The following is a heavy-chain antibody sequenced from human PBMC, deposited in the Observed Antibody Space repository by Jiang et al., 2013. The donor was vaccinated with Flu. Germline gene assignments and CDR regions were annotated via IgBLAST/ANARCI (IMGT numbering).Heavy chain of an antibody. CDR2: ISYSDVYSTWST. Sequence: GSGLVKPSETLSLTCTVSGGSMSSYYWSWIRQPPGKGLEWIGYISYSDVYSTWSTNYNPSLQSRVSISVDTSKNQFSLTMSSVTAADTAIYYCARHLTYHFDYWGQGTLVTV. V-gene: IGHV4-59*08. D-gene: IGHD2/OR15-2a*01. J-gene: IGHJ4*01. CDR3: ARHLTYHFDY. CDR1: GGSMSSYY.